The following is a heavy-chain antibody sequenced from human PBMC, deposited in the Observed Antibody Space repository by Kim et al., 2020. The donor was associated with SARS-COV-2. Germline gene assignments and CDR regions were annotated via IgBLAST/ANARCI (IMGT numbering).Heavy chain of an antibody. Sequence: SVKVSCKASGGTFSSYAISWVRQAPGQGLEWMGRIIPILGIANYAQKFQGRVTITADKSTSTAYMELSSLRSEDTAVYYCARDIGYPRYYDFWSGNHAFDIWGQGTMVTVSS. CDR1: GGTFSSYA. CDR2: IIPILGIA. V-gene: IGHV1-69*04. J-gene: IGHJ3*02. CDR3: ARDIGYPRYYDFWSGNHAFDI. D-gene: IGHD3-3*01.